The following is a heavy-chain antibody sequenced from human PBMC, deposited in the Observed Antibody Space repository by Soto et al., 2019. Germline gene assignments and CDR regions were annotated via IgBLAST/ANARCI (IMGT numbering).Heavy chain of an antibody. Sequence: SETLSLTCAVYGGSFSSYYWSWIRQPPGKGLEWIGEINHSGSTNYNPSLKSRVTISVDTSKNQFSLKLSSVTSADTAVYYCGRAAAPYPFRLRYFDCLFPFAYGGRGTLVPVSS. CDR2: INHSGST. CDR3: GRAAAPYPFRLRYFDCLFPFAY. V-gene: IGHV4-34*01. D-gene: IGHD3-9*01. J-gene: IGHJ4*02. CDR1: GGSFSSYY.